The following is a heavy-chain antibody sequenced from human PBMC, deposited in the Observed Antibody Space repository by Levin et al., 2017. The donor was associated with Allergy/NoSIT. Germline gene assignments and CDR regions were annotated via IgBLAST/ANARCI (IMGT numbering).Heavy chain of an antibody. D-gene: IGHD6-25*01. V-gene: IGHV3-30*04. CDR3: ARDRSFAAADYYCDY. J-gene: IGHJ4*02. Sequence: GESLKISCAASGFTFSTFPIHWVRQAPGKGLEWVAVISRDGRDKHHADSVKGRFTVSRDNSENMVYLQMNSLRAEDTAVYYCARDRSFAAADYYCDYWGQGTLVTVSS. CDR2: ISRDGRDK. CDR1: GFTFSTFP.